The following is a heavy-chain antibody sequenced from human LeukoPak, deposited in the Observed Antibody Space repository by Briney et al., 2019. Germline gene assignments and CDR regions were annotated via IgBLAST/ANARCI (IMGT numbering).Heavy chain of an antibody. V-gene: IGHV1-18*01. J-gene: IGHJ4*02. CDR1: GYTFTSYG. CDR2: ISAYNGNT. CDR3: ARDRGGDGYYGSGSYYFDY. D-gene: IGHD3-10*01. Sequence: ASVKVSCKASGYTFTSYGISWVRQAPGQGLEWIGWISAYNGNTNYAQKLQGRVTMTTDTSTSTAYMELRSLRSDDTAVYYCARDRGGDGYYGSGSYYFDYWGQGTLVTVSS.